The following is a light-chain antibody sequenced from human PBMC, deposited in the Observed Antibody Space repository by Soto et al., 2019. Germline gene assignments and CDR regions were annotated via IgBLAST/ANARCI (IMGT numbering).Light chain of an antibody. Sequence: EVVLTQSPATLSLSPGERVTLSCRASQSIRNYLAWYQQKPGQAPRLLIYGASTRATGIPARFSGSGSGTEFTLTISSLQSEDFAVYYCQQYNNWPQTFGQGTKVDIK. CDR2: GAS. CDR3: QQYNNWPQT. V-gene: IGKV3-15*01. J-gene: IGKJ1*01. CDR1: QSIRNY.